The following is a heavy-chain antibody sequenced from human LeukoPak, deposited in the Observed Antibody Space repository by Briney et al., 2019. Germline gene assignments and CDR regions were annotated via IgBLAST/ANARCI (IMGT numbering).Heavy chain of an antibody. J-gene: IGHJ4*02. V-gene: IGHV3-9*01. CDR3: AKDMTAVGGAAAGGFDY. D-gene: IGHD6-13*01. CDR1: GFTFDDYA. Sequence: QSGGSLRLSCAASGFTFDDYAMHWVRQAPGKGLEWVSGIXWNSGSIGYADSVKGRFTISRDNAKNSLYLQMNSLRAEDTALYYCAKDMTAVGGAAAGGFDYWGQGTLVTVSS. CDR2: IXWNSGSI.